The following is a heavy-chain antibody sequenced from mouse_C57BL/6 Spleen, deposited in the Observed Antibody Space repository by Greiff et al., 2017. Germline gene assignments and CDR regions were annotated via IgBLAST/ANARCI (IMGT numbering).Heavy chain of an antibody. CDR1: GYTFPDYN. CDR3: ARYPLYEDYYAMDY. Sequence: VQLQQSGPELVKPGASVKIPCKASGYTFPDYNMDWVKQSHGKSLEWIGDINPNNGGTIYNQKFKGKATLTVDKSSSTAYMELRSLTSEDTAVYYCARYPLYEDYYAMDYWGQGTSDTVSS. D-gene: IGHD2-3*01. V-gene: IGHV1-18*01. CDR2: INPNNGGT. J-gene: IGHJ4*01.